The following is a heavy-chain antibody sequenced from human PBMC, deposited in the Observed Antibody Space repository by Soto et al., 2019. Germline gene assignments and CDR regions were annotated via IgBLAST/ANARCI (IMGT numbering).Heavy chain of an antibody. Sequence: LRLSCAASGVTFSNAWMIWVRQAPGKGLEWVGRIKSKTDGGTTDYAAPVKGRFTISRDDSKNTLYLQMNSLKTEDTAVYYCTTEGYYYGMDVWGQGTTVTVSS. CDR1: GVTFSNAW. CDR2: IKSKTDGGTT. CDR3: TTEGYYYGMDV. V-gene: IGHV3-15*01. J-gene: IGHJ6*02.